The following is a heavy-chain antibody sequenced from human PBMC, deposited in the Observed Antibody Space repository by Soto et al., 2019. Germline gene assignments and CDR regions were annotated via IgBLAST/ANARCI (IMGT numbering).Heavy chain of an antibody. J-gene: IGHJ5*02. CDR3: ARGLHNWFDP. CDR1: GGSFSGYY. V-gene: IGHV4-34*01. Sequence: SETLSLTCAVYGGSFSGYYWSWIRQPPGKGLEWIGEINHSGSTNYNPSLKSRVTISVDTSKNQFSLKLSSVTAADTAVYYCARGLHNWFDPWGQGTLVTVSS. CDR2: INHSGST.